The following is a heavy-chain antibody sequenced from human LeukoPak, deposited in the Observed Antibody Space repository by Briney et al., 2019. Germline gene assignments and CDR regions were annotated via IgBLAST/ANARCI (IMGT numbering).Heavy chain of an antibody. J-gene: IGHJ4*02. V-gene: IGHV4-31*11. Sequence: SETLSLTCAVYGGSFSGYYWSWIRQHPGKGLEWIGYIYYSGSTYYNPSLKSRVTISVDTSKNQFSLKLSSVTAADTAVYYCAGGGQLLYGYWGQGTLVTVSS. D-gene: IGHD2-2*02. CDR2: IYYSGST. CDR1: GGSFSGYY. CDR3: AGGGQLLYGY.